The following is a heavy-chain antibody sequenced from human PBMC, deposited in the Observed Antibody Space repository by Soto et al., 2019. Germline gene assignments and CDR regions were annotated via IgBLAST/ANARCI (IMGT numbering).Heavy chain of an antibody. D-gene: IGHD3-10*01. J-gene: IGHJ4*02. CDR3: ARDLVLLWFGELLDYFDY. CDR2: IKQDGSEK. V-gene: IGHV3-7*01. Sequence: GGSLRLSCAASGFTFSSYWVSWVRQAPGKGLEWVANIKQDGSEKYYVDSVKGRFTISRDNAKNSLYLQMNSLRAEGTAVYYCARDLVLLWFGELLDYFDYWGQGTLVTVSS. CDR1: GFTFSSYW.